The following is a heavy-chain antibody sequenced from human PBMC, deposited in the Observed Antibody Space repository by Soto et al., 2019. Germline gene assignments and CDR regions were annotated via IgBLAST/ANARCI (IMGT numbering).Heavy chain of an antibody. Sequence: SGPTPLNPTQTLTLTCTFSGFSLPGSGVGVGWIRRPPGKALEWLALIYWDDDKRYSPSLKSRLTITKDTSKNQVALTVTNMDPVDTATYYCARFLWSDTSLYYFDYWGQGTLVNVSS. J-gene: IGHJ4*02. CDR3: ARFLWSDTSLYYFDY. CDR1: GFSLPGSGVG. D-gene: IGHD3-3*01. CDR2: IYWDDDK. V-gene: IGHV2-5*02.